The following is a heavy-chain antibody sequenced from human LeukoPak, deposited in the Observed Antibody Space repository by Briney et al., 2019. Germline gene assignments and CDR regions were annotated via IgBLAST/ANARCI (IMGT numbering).Heavy chain of an antibody. CDR1: GYTFSSYG. V-gene: IGHV1-18*01. D-gene: IGHD3-10*01. CDR2: ISAYNGNT. Sequence: APVKVSCKASGYTFSSYGISWVRQAPGQGLEWMGWISAYNGNTNYAQKLQGRVTMTTDTSTSTAYMELRSLRSDDTAVYYCARDIFAGTMVRGVYDAFDIWGQGTMVTVSS. CDR3: ARDIFAGTMVRGVYDAFDI. J-gene: IGHJ3*02.